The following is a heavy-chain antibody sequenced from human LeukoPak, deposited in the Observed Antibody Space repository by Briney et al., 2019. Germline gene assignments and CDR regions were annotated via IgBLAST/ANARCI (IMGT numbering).Heavy chain of an antibody. V-gene: IGHV4-34*01. Sequence: SETLSLTCAVYGGSLSDYFWGWIRQPPGKGLEWIGEINHSGRTYYNPSLKSRVTISVDTSKNEFSLNLSSVTAADTAVYYCARDLVVVPAAIHYGMDVWGQGTTVTVSS. J-gene: IGHJ6*02. CDR2: INHSGRT. CDR3: ARDLVVVPAAIHYGMDV. CDR1: GGSLSDYF. D-gene: IGHD2-2*01.